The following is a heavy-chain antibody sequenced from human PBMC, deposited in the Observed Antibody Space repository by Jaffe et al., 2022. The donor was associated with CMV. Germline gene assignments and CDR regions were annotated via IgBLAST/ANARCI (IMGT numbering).Heavy chain of an antibody. CDR2: IDWDDDK. CDR3: ARTRGYSYGSYYYYGMDV. Sequence: QVTLRESGPALVKPTQTLTLTCTFSGFSLSTSGMCVSWIRQPPGKALEWLALIDWDDDKYYSTSLKTRLTISKDTSKNQVVLTMTNMDPVDTATYYCARTRGYSYGSYYYYGMDVWGQGTTVTVSS. CDR1: GFSLSTSGMC. D-gene: IGHD5-18*01. V-gene: IGHV2-70*01. J-gene: IGHJ6*02.